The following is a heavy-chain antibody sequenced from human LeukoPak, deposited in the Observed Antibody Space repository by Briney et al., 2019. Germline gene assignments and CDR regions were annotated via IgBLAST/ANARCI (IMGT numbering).Heavy chain of an antibody. Sequence: GGSLRLSCAASGFTFSSYWMSWVRQAPGKGVEWVANMKYDGSEKDYVDSVKGGFTISRENAKNSLYLQMNSLRADDTAVYYCAGDCSGGSCQPTWGQGTLVTVSS. D-gene: IGHD2-15*01. J-gene: IGHJ5*02. V-gene: IGHV3-7*03. CDR1: GFTFSSYW. CDR3: AGDCSGGSCQPT. CDR2: MKYDGSEK.